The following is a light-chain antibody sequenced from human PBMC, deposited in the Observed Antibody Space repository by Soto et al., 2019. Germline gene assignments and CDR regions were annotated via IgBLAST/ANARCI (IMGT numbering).Light chain of an antibody. CDR1: QSVSSN. Sequence: EIVMTQSPATLSVSPGERATLSCRASQSVSSNLAWYQQKPGQAPRLLIHGASTRATGIPARFSGSGSGTEFSPPISSLQPEDFAVYYCQQYNNWPPPLTFGGGTKVEIK. J-gene: IGKJ4*01. CDR3: QQYNNWPPPLT. V-gene: IGKV3-15*01. CDR2: GAS.